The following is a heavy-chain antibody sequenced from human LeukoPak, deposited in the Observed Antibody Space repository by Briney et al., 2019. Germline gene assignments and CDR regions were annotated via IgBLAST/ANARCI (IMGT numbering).Heavy chain of an antibody. D-gene: IGHD3-10*01. J-gene: IGHJ4*02. CDR2: INWNGGST. Sequence: QAGGSLRLSCAASGFTFDDYGMSWVRQAPGKGLEWVSGINWNGGSTGYADSVKGRFTISRDNAKKPVYLQMNSLRAEDTAVYYCAKASDLLWFGEKRGFDYWGQGTLVTVSS. V-gene: IGHV3-20*04. CDR1: GFTFDDYG. CDR3: AKASDLLWFGEKRGFDY.